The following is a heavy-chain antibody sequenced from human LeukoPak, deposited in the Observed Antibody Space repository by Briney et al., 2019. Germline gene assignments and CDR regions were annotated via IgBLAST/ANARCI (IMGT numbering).Heavy chain of an antibody. J-gene: IGHJ4*02. D-gene: IGHD3-22*01. Sequence: PSETLSLTCTVSGGSISSSSYYWGWIRQPPGKGLEWIGSIYYSGSTYYNPSLKSRVTISVDTSKNQFSLKLSSVTAADTAVYYCARVSPQYYYDSSGYFLFDYWGQGTLVTVSS. CDR3: ARVSPQYYYDSSGYFLFDY. V-gene: IGHV4-39*07. CDR2: IYYSGST. CDR1: GGSISSSSYY.